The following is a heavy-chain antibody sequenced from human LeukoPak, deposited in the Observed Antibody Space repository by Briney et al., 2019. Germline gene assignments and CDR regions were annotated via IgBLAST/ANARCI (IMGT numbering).Heavy chain of an antibody. CDR2: ISSNGGST. J-gene: IGHJ4*02. D-gene: IGHD6-6*01. CDR1: GFTFSNYA. CDR3: ARASWYSSSLTLDF. Sequence: GGSLRLSCAASGFTFSNYAMHWVRQAPGKGLEYVSSISSNGGSTYYANSVKGRFTISRENSQDTLYLRMGSLRAEDMAVHYCARASWYSSSLTLDFWGQGSLVTVSS. V-gene: IGHV3-64*01.